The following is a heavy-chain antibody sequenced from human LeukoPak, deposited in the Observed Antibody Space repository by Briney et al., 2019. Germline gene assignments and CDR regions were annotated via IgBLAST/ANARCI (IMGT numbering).Heavy chain of an antibody. Sequence: SETLSLTCTVSGGSISSSSYYWGWIRQPPGKGLEWIGRIYTSGSTNYNPSLKSRVTISVDTSKNQFSLKLSSVTAADTAVYYCARVLGEGFDPWGQGTLVTVSS. J-gene: IGHJ5*02. CDR1: GGSISSSSYY. V-gene: IGHV4-61*02. CDR3: ARVLGEGFDP. CDR2: IYTSGST.